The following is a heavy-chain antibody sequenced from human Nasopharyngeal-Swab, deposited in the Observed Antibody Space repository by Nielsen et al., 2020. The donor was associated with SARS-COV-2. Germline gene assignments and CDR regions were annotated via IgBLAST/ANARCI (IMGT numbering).Heavy chain of an antibody. D-gene: IGHD2-15*01. J-gene: IGHJ3*02. Sequence: GGSLRLSCAASGFTFSSYGMHWVRQAPGKGLEWVAVISYDGSNKYYADSLKGRFTISRDNSKNTLYLQMNSLRAEDTAVYYCAKSSGGSPRRAFDIWGQGTMVTVSS. CDR2: ISYDGSNK. V-gene: IGHV3-30*18. CDR1: GFTFSSYG. CDR3: AKSSGGSPRRAFDI.